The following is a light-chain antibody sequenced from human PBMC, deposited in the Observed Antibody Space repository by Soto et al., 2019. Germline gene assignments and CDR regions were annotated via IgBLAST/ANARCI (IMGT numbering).Light chain of an antibody. CDR1: QIVSNV. J-gene: IGKJ1*01. CDR3: QQYYRYPWT. Sequence: DIQMTQSPTTLSASVGDRVTITCRASQIVSNVLAWFQQKPGKGPELLIYDVSNLQSGVPSRFSGSGSGTEFTLTISSLQPDDFEVYYCQQYYRYPWTFGRGTKVDIK. V-gene: IGKV1-5*01. CDR2: DVS.